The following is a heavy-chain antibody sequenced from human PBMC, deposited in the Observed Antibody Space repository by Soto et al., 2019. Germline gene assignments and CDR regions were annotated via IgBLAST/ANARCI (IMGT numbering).Heavy chain of an antibody. V-gene: IGHV3-15*01. Sequence: GGSLRLSCAASGFTFSNAWMSWVRQAPGKGLEWVGRIKSKTDGGTTDYAAPVKGRFTISRDDSKNTLYLQLNSLKTEDTGVYYCTTDRPLTGGGGIATWGQGTMVTVSS. CDR2: IKSKTDGGTT. J-gene: IGHJ3*01. CDR3: TTDRPLTGGGGIAT. D-gene: IGHD3-16*01. CDR1: GFTFSNAW.